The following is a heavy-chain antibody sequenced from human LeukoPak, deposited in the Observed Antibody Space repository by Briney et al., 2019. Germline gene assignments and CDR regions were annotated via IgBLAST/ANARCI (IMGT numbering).Heavy chain of an antibody. J-gene: IGHJ5*02. V-gene: IGHV1-2*02. CDR1: EYTFTGYY. CDR3: ARGVRYYDSSGYLNWFDP. CDR2: INPNSGGT. D-gene: IGHD3-22*01. Sequence: ASVKVSCKASEYTFTGYYMHWVRQAPGQGLEWMGWINPNSGGTNYQGRVTMTRDTSISTAYMELSRLRSDDTAVYYCARGVRYYDSSGYLNWFDPWGQGTLVTVSS.